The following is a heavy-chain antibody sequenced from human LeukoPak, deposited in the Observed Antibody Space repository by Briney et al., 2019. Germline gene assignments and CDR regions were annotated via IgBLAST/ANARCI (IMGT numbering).Heavy chain of an antibody. V-gene: IGHV3-30*04. Sequence: GGSLRLSCAASGFTFSSYALHWVRQAPGKGLEWVAVISYDGSNKFYTDSVKGRFTISRDNSKNTLYLQMNSLRVEDTAVYYCAKRHLSGEGIFDYWGQGTLVTVSS. D-gene: IGHD6-19*01. J-gene: IGHJ4*02. CDR3: AKRHLSGEGIFDY. CDR2: ISYDGSNK. CDR1: GFTFSSYA.